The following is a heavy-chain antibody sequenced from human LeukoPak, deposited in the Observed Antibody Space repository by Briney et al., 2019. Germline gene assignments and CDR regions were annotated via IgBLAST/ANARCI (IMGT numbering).Heavy chain of an antibody. CDR3: AGSNYYGSGSYLLDWYFDL. Sequence: PSETLSLTCTVSGGSISSSSYYWGWIRQPPGKGLEWIGSIYYSGSTYYNPSLKSRVTISVDRSKNQFSLKLSSVTAADTAVYYCAGSNYYGSGSYLLDWYFDLWGRGTLVTVSS. CDR2: IYYSGST. CDR1: GGSISSSSYY. V-gene: IGHV4-39*07. D-gene: IGHD3-10*01. J-gene: IGHJ2*01.